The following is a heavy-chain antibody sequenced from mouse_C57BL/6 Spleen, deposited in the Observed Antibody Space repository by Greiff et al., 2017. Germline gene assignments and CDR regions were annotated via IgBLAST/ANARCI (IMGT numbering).Heavy chain of an antibody. CDR3: ARHDGYHWFAY. D-gene: IGHD2-3*01. CDR1: GFTFSDYG. Sequence: EVQGVESGGGLVKPGGSLKLSCAASGFTFSDYGMHWVRQAPEKGLEWVAYISSGSSTIYYADTVKGRFTISRDNAKNTLFLQMTSLRSEDTAMYYCARHDGYHWFAYWGQGTLVTVSA. CDR2: ISSGSSTI. J-gene: IGHJ3*01. V-gene: IGHV5-17*01.